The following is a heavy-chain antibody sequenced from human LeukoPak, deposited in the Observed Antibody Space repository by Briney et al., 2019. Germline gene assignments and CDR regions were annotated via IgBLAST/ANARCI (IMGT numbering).Heavy chain of an antibody. V-gene: IGHV3-74*03. CDR3: ARGGGIHGLWDY. CDR2: IYSDGSGY. J-gene: IGHJ4*02. Sequence: GGSLRLFCAASGFTFSSYWMHWVRQAPGKGLVWVSRIYSDGSGYTADSVKGRFTISRDNAKDTLYLQMNSLRVEDTAVYYCARGGGIHGLWDYWGQGTLVTVSS. CDR1: GFTFSSYW. D-gene: IGHD1-26*01.